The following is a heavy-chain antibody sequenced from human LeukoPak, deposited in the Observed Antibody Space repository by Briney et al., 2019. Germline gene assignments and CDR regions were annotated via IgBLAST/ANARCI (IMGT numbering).Heavy chain of an antibody. D-gene: IGHD3-22*01. CDR3: ARRYDSSGYYYGYFDY. CDR1: GGSFSGYY. V-gene: IGHV4-34*01. CDR2: INHSGST. Sequence: SETLSLTCAVYGGSFSGYYWSWIRQPPGKGLEWIGEINHSGSTNYNPSLKSRVTISVDTSKNQFSLKLSSVTAADTAVYYCARRYDSSGYYYGYFDYRGQGTLVTVSS. J-gene: IGHJ4*02.